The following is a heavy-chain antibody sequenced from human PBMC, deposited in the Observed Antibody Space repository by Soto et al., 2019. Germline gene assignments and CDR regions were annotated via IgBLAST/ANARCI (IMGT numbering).Heavy chain of an antibody. J-gene: IGHJ4*02. CDR2: IRKNDGNT. CDR1: GFPFSTYD. CDR3: AKGAWLDS. Sequence: EVQLLESGGGLVQSGGSLRLSCAASGFPFSTYDMSWVRQAPGKGVEWVSVIRKNDGNTHYADSVKGRFTISRDNSKNTLYLQMISRRAEDTALYYCAKGAWLDSWGQGSLVTVSS. V-gene: IGHV3-23*01.